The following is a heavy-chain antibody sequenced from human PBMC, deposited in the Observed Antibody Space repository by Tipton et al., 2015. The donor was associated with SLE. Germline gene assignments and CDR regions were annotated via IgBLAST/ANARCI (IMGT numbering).Heavy chain of an antibody. V-gene: IGHV6-1*01. CDR1: GDSVSSNNAA. CDR2: TYYRSQWYN. J-gene: IGHJ2*01. Sequence: GLVKPSQTLSLTCAISGDSVSSNNAAWNWIRKSPSRGLEWLGRTYYRSQWYNDYAVSVKSRITINPDTSKNQFSLQLNSVTPEDTAVYYCAREFLNPVTTVHYYFDLWGRGTLVTVSS. CDR3: AREFLNPVTTVHYYFDL. D-gene: IGHD4-11*01.